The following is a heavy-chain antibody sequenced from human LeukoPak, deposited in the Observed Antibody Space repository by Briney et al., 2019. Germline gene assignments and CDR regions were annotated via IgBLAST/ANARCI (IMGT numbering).Heavy chain of an antibody. CDR1: GFTYDSYE. CDR2: IRSNGKTK. CDR3: ASLKGRDPEAFDT. V-gene: IGHV3-48*03. J-gene: IGHJ3*02. Sequence: GGSLRLSCAASGFTYDSYEMNWVRQAPGKGLEWASYIRSNGKTKYVADSVKGRFTISRNNADNSLFLQMNSLRVEDTAVYCGASLKGRDPEAFDTWGLGTMVTVSS.